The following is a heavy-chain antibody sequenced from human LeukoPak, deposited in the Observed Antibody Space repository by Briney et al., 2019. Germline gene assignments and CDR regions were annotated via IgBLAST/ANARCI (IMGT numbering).Heavy chain of an antibody. Sequence: SETLSLTCTVSGGSISGYYWSWIRQPPGKGLEWIGYIYDSGYTNYNPSLKSRVTISGDTSKNQFSLSLSSVTAADTAVYYCARGRYCSADICSGGDAFDIWGQGTMVSVSS. CDR2: IYDSGYT. V-gene: IGHV4-59*08. CDR3: ARGRYCSADICSGGDAFDI. CDR1: GGSISGYY. J-gene: IGHJ3*02. D-gene: IGHD2-15*01.